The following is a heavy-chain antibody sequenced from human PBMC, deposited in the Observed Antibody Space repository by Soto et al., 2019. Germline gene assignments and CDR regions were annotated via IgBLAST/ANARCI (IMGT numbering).Heavy chain of an antibody. CDR1: GFSFPSHA. Sequence: EVQLLESGGGLVQPGGALRLSCAASGFSFPSHAMSWVRQAPGKGLQWISSISAGSEGAYYADSVKGRFTISRDNSNNTLYLHMNSLRAEDTAVYYCARDLWWYLHWGQGTLVTVSS. V-gene: IGHV3-23*01. D-gene: IGHD2-15*01. J-gene: IGHJ1*01. CDR2: ISAGSEGA. CDR3: ARDLWWYLH.